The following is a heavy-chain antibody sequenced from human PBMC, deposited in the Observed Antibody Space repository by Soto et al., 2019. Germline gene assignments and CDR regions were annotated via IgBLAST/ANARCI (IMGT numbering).Heavy chain of an antibody. CDR2: ISAYNGNT. V-gene: IGHV1-18*01. Sequence: ASVKVSCKASGYTFTSYGISWVRQAPGQGLEWMGWISAYNGNTNYAQKLQGRVTMTTDTSTSTAYMELRSLRSDDTAVYYCARVGVLDTAMVAVDYWGHGTLVTVSS. J-gene: IGHJ4*01. D-gene: IGHD5-18*01. CDR1: GYTFTSYG. CDR3: ARVGVLDTAMVAVDY.